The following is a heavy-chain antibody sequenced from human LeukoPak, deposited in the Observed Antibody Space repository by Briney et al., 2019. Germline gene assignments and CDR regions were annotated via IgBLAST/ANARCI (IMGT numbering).Heavy chain of an antibody. D-gene: IGHD6-19*01. V-gene: IGHV1-18*01. CDR1: GYTFISYG. Sequence: ASVKVSCKASGYTFISYGMTWVRQAPGQGLEWMGWINSYTGTTNYGQKFQGRVTMTTDTSMSTAYIELRSLRSDDTAVYYCARGKTIRVADPFDYWGQGTLVTVSS. J-gene: IGHJ4*02. CDR3: ARGKTIRVADPFDY. CDR2: INSYTGTT.